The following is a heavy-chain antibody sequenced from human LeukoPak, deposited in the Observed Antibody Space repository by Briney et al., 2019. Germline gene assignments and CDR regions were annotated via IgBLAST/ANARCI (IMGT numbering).Heavy chain of an antibody. CDR2: MNQDGSRI. CDR3: ARDPPPDDTSGYLDY. V-gene: IGHV3-7*04. Sequence: GGSLRLSCSASGFTMSSCWMTWVRQAPGKGLEWVANMNQDGSRICYVDSVKGRFTISRDNAKNSLHLQMSSLRADDTAVYYCARDPPPDDTSGYLDYWGQGALVTVSS. CDR1: GFTMSSCW. D-gene: IGHD3-22*01. J-gene: IGHJ4*02.